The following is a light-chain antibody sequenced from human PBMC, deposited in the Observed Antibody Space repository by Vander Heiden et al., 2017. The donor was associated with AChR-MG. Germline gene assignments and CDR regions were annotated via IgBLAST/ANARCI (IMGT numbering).Light chain of an antibody. Sequence: DIQMTQSPSSLSASVGDRVTITCRASQNIDKHLNWYQQKPGKAPEVLIYVASNLQSGVPSRFSGSGSGTDFTLTISSLQPEDVATYYCQQSYSSLSFGPGTKVDIK. J-gene: IGKJ3*01. CDR3: QQSYSSLS. CDR1: QNIDKH. CDR2: VAS. V-gene: IGKV1-39*01.